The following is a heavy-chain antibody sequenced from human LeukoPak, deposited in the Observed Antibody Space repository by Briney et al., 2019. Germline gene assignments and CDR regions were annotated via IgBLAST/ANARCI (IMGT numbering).Heavy chain of an antibody. V-gene: IGHV1-8*01. CDR1: GYTFTSYD. CDR3: ARGEDQLLSYYYYGMDV. CDR2: MNPNSGNT. D-gene: IGHD2-2*01. J-gene: IGHJ6*02. Sequence: GASVKVSCKASGYTFTSYDINWVRQATGQGLEWMGWMNPNSGNTGYAQKFQGRVTMTRNTSISTAYMELSSLRSEDTAVYYCARGEDQLLSYYYYGMDVWGQGTTVTVSS.